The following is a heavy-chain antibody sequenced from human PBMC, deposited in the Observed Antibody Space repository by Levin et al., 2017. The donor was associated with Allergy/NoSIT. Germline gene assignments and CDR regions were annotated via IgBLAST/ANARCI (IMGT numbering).Heavy chain of an antibody. CDR1: GFPFSSYA. J-gene: IGHJ4*02. CDR2: ISGSGGST. D-gene: IGHD1-26*01. V-gene: IGHV3-23*01. CDR3: AKDSAYGIVGAYFDY. Sequence: LSLTCAASGFPFSSYAMSWVRQAPGKGLEWVSAISGSGGSTYYADSVKGRFTISRDNSKNTLYLQMNSLRAEDTAVYYCAKDSAYGIVGAYFDYWGQGTLVTVSS.